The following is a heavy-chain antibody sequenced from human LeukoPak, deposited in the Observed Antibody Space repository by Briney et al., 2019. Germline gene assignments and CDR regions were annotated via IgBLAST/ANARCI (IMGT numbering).Heavy chain of an antibody. V-gene: IGHV4-34*01. CDR3: ARGMVVVAAYPYNWFDP. Sequence: SETLSLTCAVYGGSFSGYYWSWIRQPPGKGLEWIGEINHSGSTNYNPSLKSRVTISVDTSKNQFSLKLSSVTAADTAVYYCARGMVVVAAYPYNWFDPWGQGTLVTVSS. CDR1: GGSFSGYY. D-gene: IGHD2-15*01. J-gene: IGHJ5*02. CDR2: INHSGST.